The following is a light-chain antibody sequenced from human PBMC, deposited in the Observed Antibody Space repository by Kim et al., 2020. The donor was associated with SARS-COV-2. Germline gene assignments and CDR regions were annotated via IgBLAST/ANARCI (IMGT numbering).Light chain of an antibody. Sequence: VSPGQTARITCSGDALPKQFAYWYQQKPGQAPVLVIYKDTERPSGIPERFSGSRSGTTVTLTISGVQAEDEADYYCQSADSSGTYVFGTGTKAPS. V-gene: IGLV3-25*03. CDR3: QSADSSGTYV. CDR2: KDT. J-gene: IGLJ1*01. CDR1: ALPKQF.